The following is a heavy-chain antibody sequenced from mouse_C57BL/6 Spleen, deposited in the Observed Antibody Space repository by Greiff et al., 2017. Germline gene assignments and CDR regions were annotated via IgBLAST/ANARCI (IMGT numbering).Heavy chain of an antibody. Sequence: VKLQQPGAELVRPGSSVKLSCKASGYTFTSYWMPWVKQRPIQGLEWIGNIDPSDSETHYNQKFKDKATLTVEKSSSTAYMQLSSLTSEDSAVYYCARAGDYYDGSSFSLGYWGQGTLGTVSA. D-gene: IGHD1-1*01. CDR2: IDPSDSET. J-gene: IGHJ3*01. CDR3: ARAGDYYDGSSFSLGY. V-gene: IGHV1-52*01. CDR1: GYTFTSYW.